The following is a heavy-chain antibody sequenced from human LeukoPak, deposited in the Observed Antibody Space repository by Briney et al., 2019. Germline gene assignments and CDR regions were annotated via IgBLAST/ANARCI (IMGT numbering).Heavy chain of an antibody. D-gene: IGHD6-19*01. V-gene: IGHV3-48*03. CDR2: ISSSGSTI. CDR1: GFTFSSSA. J-gene: IGHJ4*02. Sequence: PGGSLRLSCAASGFTFSSSAMSWVRQAPGKGLEWVSGISSSGSTIYYADSVKGRFTISRDNAKNSLYLQMNSLRAEDTAVYYCARGSGWYVVNFDYWGQGTLVTVSS. CDR3: ARGSGWYVVNFDY.